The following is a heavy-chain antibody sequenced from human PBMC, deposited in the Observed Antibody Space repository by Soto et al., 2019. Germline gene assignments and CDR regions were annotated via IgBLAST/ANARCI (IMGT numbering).Heavy chain of an antibody. D-gene: IGHD6-19*01. J-gene: IGHJ3*02. V-gene: IGHV3-30-3*01. CDR1: GFTFSSYA. CDR3: AILPGSPDAFDI. Sequence: GGSLRLSCAASGFTFSSYAMHWVRQAPGKGLEWVAVISYDGSNKYYADSVKGRFTISRDNSKNTLYLQMNSLRAEDTAVYYCAILPGSPDAFDIWGQGTMVTVSS. CDR2: ISYDGSNK.